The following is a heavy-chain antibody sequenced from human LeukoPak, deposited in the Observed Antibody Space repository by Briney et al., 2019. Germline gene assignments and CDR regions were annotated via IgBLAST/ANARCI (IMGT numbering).Heavy chain of an antibody. CDR1: EFIFGRFW. J-gene: IGHJ4*01. V-gene: IGHV3-7*01. D-gene: IGHD5-24*01. CDR3: AKLLRDVTIYDF. CDR2: INQDASAK. Sequence: GGSLRLFCAASEFIFGRFWMSWVRQATGKGLEWVASINQDASAKFYVDSVRGRFSISRDNAKNSLFLQMNSLRAEDTAFYYCAKLLRDVTIYDFWGHGTLVTVSS.